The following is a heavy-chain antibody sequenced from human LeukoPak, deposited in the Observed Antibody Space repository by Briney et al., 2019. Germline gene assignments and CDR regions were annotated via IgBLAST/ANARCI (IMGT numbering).Heavy chain of an antibody. CDR3: ARRAAAGFDY. J-gene: IGHJ4*02. D-gene: IGHD6-13*01. Sequence: SETLSLTCTVSGGSISSSSYYWGWIRQPPGKGLEWIGSIYHSGSTNYNPSLKSRVTISVDKSRNQFSLKLSSVTAADTAVYYCARRAAAGFDYWGQGTLVTVSS. CDR2: IYHSGST. V-gene: IGHV4-39*07. CDR1: GGSISSSSYY.